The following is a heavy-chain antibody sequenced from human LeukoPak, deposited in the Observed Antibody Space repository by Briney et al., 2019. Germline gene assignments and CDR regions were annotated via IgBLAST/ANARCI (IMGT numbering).Heavy chain of an antibody. V-gene: IGHV4-4*07. CDR2: IYTSGST. Sequence: SETLSLTCTASGGSISSYYWSWIRQPAGKGLEWIERIYTSGSTNYNPSLKSRVTMSVDTSKNQFSLKLSSVTAADTAVYYCARALSRVIVVVITTSSWFDPWGQGTLVTVSS. D-gene: IGHD3-22*01. J-gene: IGHJ5*02. CDR3: ARALSRVIVVVITTSSWFDP. CDR1: GGSISSYY.